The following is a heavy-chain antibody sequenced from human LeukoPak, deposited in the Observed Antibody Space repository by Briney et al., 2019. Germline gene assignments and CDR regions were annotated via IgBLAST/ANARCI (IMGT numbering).Heavy chain of an antibody. D-gene: IGHD5-18*01. CDR1: GFTFSSYG. V-gene: IGHV3-30*02. Sequence: PGGSLRLSCAASGFTFSSYGMHWVRHAPGKGLEWVSFIRYDGSNKYYANSVNSRFTISRDNSKTTLYLQMNSTRVEDTAMYYCAKAGRGYSSVYYYMDVWGKGTTVTASS. J-gene: IGHJ6*03. CDR3: AKAGRGYSSVYYYMDV. CDR2: IRYDGSNK.